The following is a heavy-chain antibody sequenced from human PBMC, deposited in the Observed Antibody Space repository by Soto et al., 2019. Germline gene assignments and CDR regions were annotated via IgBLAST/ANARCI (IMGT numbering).Heavy chain of an antibody. CDR3: ARESGDYSEYYYYYGMDV. CDR1: GGTFSSYA. Sequence: SVKVSCKASGGTFSSYAISWVRQAPGQGLEWMGGIIPIFGTANYAQKFQGRVTITADESTSTAYMELSSLRHEDTAVYYCARESGDYSEYYYYYGMDVWGQGTTVTVSS. J-gene: IGHJ6*02. CDR2: IIPIFGTA. D-gene: IGHD4-17*01. V-gene: IGHV1-69*13.